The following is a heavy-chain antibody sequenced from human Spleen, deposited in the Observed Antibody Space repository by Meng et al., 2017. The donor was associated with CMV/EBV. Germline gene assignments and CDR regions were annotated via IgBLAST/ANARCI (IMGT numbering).Heavy chain of an antibody. D-gene: IGHD2-2*01. CDR1: GYSITGGYY. CDR2: IYHSGST. V-gene: IGHV4-38-2*02. J-gene: IGHJ4*02. CDR3: ARDGCSSTSCPIDY. Sequence: GSLRLSCTVSGYSITGGYYWGWIRQSPGTGLEWIGSIYHSGSTYYNPSLKSRVTQSVDTSKNQFSLKLNSVTAADTTVYYCARDGCSSTSCPIDYWGQGTLVTVSS.